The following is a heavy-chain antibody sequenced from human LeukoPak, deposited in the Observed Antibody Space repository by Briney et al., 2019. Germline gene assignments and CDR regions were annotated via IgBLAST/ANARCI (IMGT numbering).Heavy chain of an antibody. D-gene: IGHD4-17*01. Sequence: SVKVSCKASGGTFSSYAISWVRQAPGQGLEWMGRIIPIFGIANYAQKFQGRVTITADESTSTAYMELSSLRSEDTAVYYCARAAGDFGAYIDYWGQGTLVAVSS. J-gene: IGHJ4*02. CDR3: ARAAGDFGAYIDY. V-gene: IGHV1-69*15. CDR1: GGTFSSYA. CDR2: IIPIFGIA.